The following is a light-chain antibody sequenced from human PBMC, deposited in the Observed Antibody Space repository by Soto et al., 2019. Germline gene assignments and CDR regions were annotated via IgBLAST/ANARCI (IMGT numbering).Light chain of an antibody. V-gene: IGLV2-14*01. Sequence: SVLTQPTSVSGSPGQSIAIPCTGNGNDIGAYDYVSWYQQHPGKAPRLLIHGVRNRPPGIPSRFSGFKSGLTASLTISGLQAEDEADYYCSSFTTSRLYVFGPGTKVTVL. J-gene: IGLJ1*01. CDR2: GVR. CDR1: GNDIGAYDY. CDR3: SSFTTSRLYV.